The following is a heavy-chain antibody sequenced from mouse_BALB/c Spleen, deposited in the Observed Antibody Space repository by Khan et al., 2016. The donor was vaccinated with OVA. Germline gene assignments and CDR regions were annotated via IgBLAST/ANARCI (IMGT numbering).Heavy chain of an antibody. Sequence: QVQLQQSGPGLVAPSQSLSITCSVSGFSLTSYGVSWVRQPPGKGLEWLGVIWGDGSTNYHSALISRLLISKDNSKSQVFLKLSSLQTDDTATYYCAKFTPDYYSMDYWGQGTSVTVSS. CDR3: AKFTPDYYSMDY. J-gene: IGHJ4*01. CDR1: GFSLTSYG. V-gene: IGHV2-3*01. D-gene: IGHD1-1*01. CDR2: IWGDGST.